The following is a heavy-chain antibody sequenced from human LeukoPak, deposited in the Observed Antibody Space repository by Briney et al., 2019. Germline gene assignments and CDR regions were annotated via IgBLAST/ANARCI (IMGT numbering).Heavy chain of an antibody. CDR2: ISSSSSYI. CDR3: ARDSYYYDSSGRTSDLDY. J-gene: IGHJ4*02. Sequence: AGGSLRLSCAASGFTFSSYSLNWVRQAPGKGLEWVSSISSSSSYIYYADSVKGRFTISRDNAKNSLYLQMNSLRAEDTAVYYCARDSYYYDSSGRTSDLDYWGQGTLVTVSS. D-gene: IGHD3-22*01. CDR1: GFTFSSYS. V-gene: IGHV3-21*01.